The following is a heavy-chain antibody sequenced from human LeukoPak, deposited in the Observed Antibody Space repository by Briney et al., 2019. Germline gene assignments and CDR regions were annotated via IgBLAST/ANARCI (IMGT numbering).Heavy chain of an antibody. V-gene: IGHV1-2*02. CDR3: ARVSTYYYDSSGSWKFDY. J-gene: IGHJ4*02. Sequence: ASVKVSCKASGYTFTGYYMHWVRQAPGQGLEWMGWINPNSGDTNYAQKFQGRVTMTRDTSISTAYMELSRLRSDDTAVYYCARVSTYYYDSSGSWKFDYWGQGTLVTVSS. CDR2: INPNSGDT. D-gene: IGHD3-22*01. CDR1: GYTFTGYY.